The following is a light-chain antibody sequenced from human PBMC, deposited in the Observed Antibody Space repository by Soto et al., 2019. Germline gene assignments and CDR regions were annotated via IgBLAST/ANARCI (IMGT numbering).Light chain of an antibody. Sequence: QSALTQPASVSGSPGQSITSSCTGTSSDVGSYNLVSWYQQHPGKAPKLMIYEGSKRPSGVSNRFSGSTSGNTASLTISGLQAEDEADYYCCSYAGSRVFGGGTKLTVL. CDR3: CSYAGSRV. CDR1: SSDVGSYNL. J-gene: IGLJ3*02. V-gene: IGLV2-23*01. CDR2: EGS.